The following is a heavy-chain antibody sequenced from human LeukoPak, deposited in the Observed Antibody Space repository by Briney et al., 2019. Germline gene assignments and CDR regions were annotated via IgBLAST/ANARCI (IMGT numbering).Heavy chain of an antibody. V-gene: IGHV3-20*04. J-gene: IGHJ4*02. CDR2: INWNGGST. CDR1: GFTFGDYA. Sequence: GSLRLSCTASGFTFGDYAMSWVRQAPGKGLEWVSGINWNGGSTGYADSVKGRFTISRDNAKNSLYLQMNSLRAEDTALYYCARDRARYDYVWGSYSFWGQGTLVTVSS. D-gene: IGHD3-16*01. CDR3: ARDRARYDYVWGSYSF.